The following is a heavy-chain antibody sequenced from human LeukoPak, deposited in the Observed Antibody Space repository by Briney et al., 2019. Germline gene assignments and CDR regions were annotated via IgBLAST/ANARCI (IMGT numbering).Heavy chain of an antibody. Sequence: VGSLRLSCAASGFTFSSYSMNWVRQAPGKGLEWVSSIGSSSSYIYYADSVKGRFTISRDNAKNSLYLQMNSLRAEDTAVYYCARPRDRSITIFGVDRDAFDIWGQGTMVTVSS. CDR2: IGSSSSYI. CDR1: GFTFSSYS. J-gene: IGHJ3*02. D-gene: IGHD3-3*01. V-gene: IGHV3-21*01. CDR3: ARPRDRSITIFGVDRDAFDI.